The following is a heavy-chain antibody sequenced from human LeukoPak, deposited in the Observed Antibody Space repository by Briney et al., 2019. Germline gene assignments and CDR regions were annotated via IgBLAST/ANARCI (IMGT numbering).Heavy chain of an antibody. Sequence: SVKVSCKASGYTFTGYYMHWVRQAPGQGLEWMGGIIPIFGTANYAQKFQGRVTITADESTSTAYMELSSLRSEDTAVYYCARDSYGPPFDYWGQGTLVTVSS. CDR1: GYTFTGYY. J-gene: IGHJ4*02. CDR2: IIPIFGTA. D-gene: IGHD5-18*01. CDR3: ARDSYGPPFDY. V-gene: IGHV1-69*13.